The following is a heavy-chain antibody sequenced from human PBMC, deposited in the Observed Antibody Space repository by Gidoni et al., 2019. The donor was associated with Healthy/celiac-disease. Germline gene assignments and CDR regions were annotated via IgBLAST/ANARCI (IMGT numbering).Heavy chain of an antibody. CDR1: GGSISSGSYY. V-gene: IGHV4-61*02. D-gene: IGHD3-10*01. J-gene: IGHJ3*02. CDR2: IYTSGST. Sequence: QVQLQESGPGLVKPSQTLSLTCTVSGGSISSGSYYWSWIRQPAGKGLEWIGRIYTSGSTNYNPSLKSRVTISVDTSKNQFSLKLSSVTAADTAVYYCASRITMVRGSSPDAFDIWGQGTMVTVSS. CDR3: ASRITMVRGSSPDAFDI.